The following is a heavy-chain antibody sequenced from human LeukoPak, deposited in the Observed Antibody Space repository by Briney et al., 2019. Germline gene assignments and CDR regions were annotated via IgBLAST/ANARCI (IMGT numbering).Heavy chain of an antibody. CDR1: GYSFTSYW. D-gene: IGHD5-12*01. J-gene: IGHJ4*02. Sequence: SLKISCKGSGYSFTSYWIGWVHPMPGKGLEWMGIIYPGDSDTRYSPSFQGQVTISADKSISTAYLQWSSLKASGTAMYYCARLKQRGGYADYWGQGTLVTVSS. CDR3: ARLKQRGGYADY. V-gene: IGHV5-51*07. CDR2: IYPGDSDT.